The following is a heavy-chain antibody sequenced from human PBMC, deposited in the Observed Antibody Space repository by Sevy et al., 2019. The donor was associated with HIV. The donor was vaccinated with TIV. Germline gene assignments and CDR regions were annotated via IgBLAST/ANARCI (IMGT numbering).Heavy chain of an antibody. CDR2: IYPDDSET. CDR3: ATSRSGYFDSSGYYIY. V-gene: IGHV5-51*01. CDR1: GYSFTCHW. J-gene: IGHJ4*02. D-gene: IGHD3-22*01. Sequence: GESLKISCEGSGYSFTCHWIGWVRHMPGKGLEWMGIIYPDDSETRYSPSFQGQVTFSADKSISTAYLQWSSLKASDTAMYYCATSRSGYFDSSGYYIYWGQGTMVTVSS.